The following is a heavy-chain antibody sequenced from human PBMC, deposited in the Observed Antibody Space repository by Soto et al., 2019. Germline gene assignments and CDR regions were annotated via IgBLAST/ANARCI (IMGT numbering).Heavy chain of an antibody. CDR1: GFTFSSYA. CDR3: ARGDRVGSGSPASYYYSGLDV. J-gene: IGHJ6*02. V-gene: IGHV3-23*01. D-gene: IGHD3-10*01. CDR2: VSAGGDMT. Sequence: DVHLLESGGHLVQPGGSLRLSCAASGFTFSSYAMSWVRQAPGKGLEWVSSVSAGGDMTYYSDSVKGRFTISRDNSNNVLFLQMNSLRIEDTALYYCARGDRVGSGSPASYYYSGLDVWGQGTTVTVS.